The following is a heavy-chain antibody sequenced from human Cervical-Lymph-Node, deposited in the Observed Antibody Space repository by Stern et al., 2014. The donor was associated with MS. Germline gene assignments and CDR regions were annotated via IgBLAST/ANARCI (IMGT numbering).Heavy chain of an antibody. CDR3: ARDNEGRNWRSGWYIIMSDQYGMDV. Sequence: VQLVESGGEVIQPGASVRVSCAASGYTFTDYGISWVRQAPGQGLEWMGWISPYNGNSNSAQKFQDRFTMTTDTSTQTAYMELRSLRSDDTAMYYCARDNEGRNWRSGWYIIMSDQYGMDVWGQGTTVSVSS. J-gene: IGHJ6*02. CDR2: ISPYNGNS. V-gene: IGHV1-18*01. CDR1: GYTFTDYG. D-gene: IGHD6-19*01.